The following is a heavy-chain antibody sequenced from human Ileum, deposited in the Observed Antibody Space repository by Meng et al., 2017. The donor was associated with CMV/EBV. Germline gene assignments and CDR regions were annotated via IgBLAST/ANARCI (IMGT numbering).Heavy chain of an antibody. CDR1: GGTFSSNA. CDR3: ATSGRGPKYYFDY. D-gene: IGHD1-14*01. J-gene: IGHJ4*02. CDR2: ISPIFRTS. V-gene: IGHV1-69*12. Sequence: VQVVQSGAEVKKPGSSVKVACEGSGGTFSSNAISWVRHAPGQGLEWMGVISPIFRTSNYAQKFQGRLTITADESTSTAYMELSSLTSGDTAVYYCATSGRGPKYYFDYWGQGTLVTVSS.